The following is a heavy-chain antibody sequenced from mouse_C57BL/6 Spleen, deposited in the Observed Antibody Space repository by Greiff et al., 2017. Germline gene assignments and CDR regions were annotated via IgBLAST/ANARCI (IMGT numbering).Heavy chain of an antibody. D-gene: IGHD2-2*01. CDR3: ARSATMVTTQFAY. J-gene: IGHJ3*01. CDR1: GYTFTSYW. Sequence: VQLQQPGAELVKPGASVKLSCKASGYTFTSYWMHWVKQRHGRGLEWIGRIDPNSGGTKYNEKFKSKATLTVDKPSSTAYMQLSSLTSEDSAFYYCARSATMVTTQFAYWGQGTLVTVSA. CDR2: IDPNSGGT. V-gene: IGHV1-72*01.